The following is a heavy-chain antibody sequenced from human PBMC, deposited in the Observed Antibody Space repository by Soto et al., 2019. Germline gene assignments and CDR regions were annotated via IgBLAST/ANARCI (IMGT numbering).Heavy chain of an antibody. CDR2: IYYSGST. CDR3: ATQEVGGSYVYTFDP. J-gene: IGHJ5*02. Sequence: SETLSLTCTVSGGSISSGYYYWGWIRQPPGKGLEWIGSIYYSGSTYYNPSLKSRVTISVDTSKNQFSLKLSSVTAADTAVYYCATQEVGGSYVYTFDPWGQGTLVTVSS. D-gene: IGHD1-26*01. CDR1: GGSISSGYYY. V-gene: IGHV4-39*01.